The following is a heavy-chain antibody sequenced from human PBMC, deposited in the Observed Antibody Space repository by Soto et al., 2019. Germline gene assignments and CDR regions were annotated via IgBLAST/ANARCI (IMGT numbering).Heavy chain of an antibody. CDR2: INPNSGGT. Sequence: ACLKVSCRASGYPFTGSYMHWVRQAPGHGLEWMGWINPNSGGTNYAQKFQGRVTMTRDTSISTAYMELSRLRSDDTAVYYGAREYCSGGSCYLAAFDPWGQGTRVTVSA. CDR3: AREYCSGGSCYLAAFDP. V-gene: IGHV1-2*02. D-gene: IGHD2-15*01. J-gene: IGHJ5*02. CDR1: GYPFTGSY.